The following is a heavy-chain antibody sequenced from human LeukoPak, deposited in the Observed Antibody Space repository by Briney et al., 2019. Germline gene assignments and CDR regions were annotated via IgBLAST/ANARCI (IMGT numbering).Heavy chain of an antibody. V-gene: IGHV3-30*03. CDR1: GFTFSSYG. J-gene: IGHJ4*02. D-gene: IGHD6-6*01. CDR3: ATADRDEYSSSNY. CDR2: ISYDGSNK. Sequence: TGGSLRLSCAASGFTFSSYGMHWVRQAPGKGLEWVAVISYDGSNKYYADSVKGRFTISRDNSKNTLYLQMNSLRAEDTAVYYCATADRDEYSSSNYWGQGTLVTVSS.